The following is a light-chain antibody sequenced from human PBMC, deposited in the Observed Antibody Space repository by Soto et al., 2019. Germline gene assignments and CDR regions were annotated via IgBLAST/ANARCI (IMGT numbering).Light chain of an antibody. Sequence: QSGVAQRPSSSGAPWQGVINSFSGSRSRHGSNYVYWYQQLPGTAPKLLIYTYNQRPSGVPDRFSGSRSATSAHLAISGLRSEDEEDAYCSARDVSLSAPHVFGTWT. V-gene: IGLV1-47*01. J-gene: IGLJ1*01. CDR3: SARDVSLSAPHV. CDR2: TYN. CDR1: RSRHGSNY.